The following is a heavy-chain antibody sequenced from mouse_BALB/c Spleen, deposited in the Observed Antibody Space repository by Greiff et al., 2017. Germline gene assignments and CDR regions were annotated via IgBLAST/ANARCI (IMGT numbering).Heavy chain of an antibody. CDR3: ARSAYDYDVLYAMDY. J-gene: IGHJ4*01. CDR2: ISTYYGNT. V-gene: IGHV1-67*01. D-gene: IGHD2-4*01. CDR1: SYTFTDYA. Sequence: VQLQQSGPELVRPGVSVKISCKGSSYTFTDYAMHWVKQSHAKSLEWIGVISTYYGNTNYNQKFKGKATMTVDKSSSTAYMELARLTSEDSAVYYCARSAYDYDVLYAMDYWGQGTSVTVSS.